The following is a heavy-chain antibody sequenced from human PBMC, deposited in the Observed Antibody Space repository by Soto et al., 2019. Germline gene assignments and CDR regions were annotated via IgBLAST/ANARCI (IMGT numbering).Heavy chain of an antibody. CDR2: IYYSGSA. CDR1: GGSVNSGSFY. Sequence: QVQLQESGPGLVKPSETLSLTCTVSGGSVNSGSFYWGWIRQPPGKGLEWIGFIYYSGSANYNPSLKSRVTISVDTSKNQFSLKLSSVTAADTAVYYCARVPYFYDTGGYQFDYWGQVTLVTVSS. J-gene: IGHJ4*02. CDR3: ARVPYFYDTGGYQFDY. D-gene: IGHD3-22*01. V-gene: IGHV4-61*01.